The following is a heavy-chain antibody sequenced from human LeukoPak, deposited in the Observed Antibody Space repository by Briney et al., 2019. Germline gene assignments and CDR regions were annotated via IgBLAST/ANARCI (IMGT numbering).Heavy chain of an antibody. J-gene: IGHJ4*02. CDR1: GFTFSSYE. D-gene: IGHD6-19*01. CDR2: ISSSGSTI. Sequence: PGGSLRLSCAASGFTFSSYEMNWVRQAPGKGLEWVSYISSSGSTIYYADSVKGRFTISRDNAKNSLYLQMNSLRAEDTALYYCARGQWTPHYWGQGTLVTVSS. CDR3: ARGQWTPHY. V-gene: IGHV3-48*03.